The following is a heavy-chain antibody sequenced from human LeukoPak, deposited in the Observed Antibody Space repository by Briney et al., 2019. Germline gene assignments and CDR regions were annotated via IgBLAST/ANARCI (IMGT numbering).Heavy chain of an antibody. D-gene: IGHD4-17*01. CDR1: GGSISSSRYY. V-gene: IGHV4-39*07. J-gene: IGHJ4*02. CDR2: IHYSGST. CDR3: ARSWGYGDYDGPFDY. Sequence: SETLSLTCTVSGGSISSSRYYWGWIRQPPGKGLEWIGNIHYSGSTYYNPSLKTRVTISEDTSKNQFSLKLSSVTAADTAVYYCARSWGYGDYDGPFDYWGQGTLVTVSS.